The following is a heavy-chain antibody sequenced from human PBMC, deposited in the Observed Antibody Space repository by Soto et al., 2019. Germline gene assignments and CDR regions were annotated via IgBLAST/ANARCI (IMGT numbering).Heavy chain of an antibody. J-gene: IGHJ3*01. CDR2: VHSDGTTT. CDR3: ARGARGGFDL. D-gene: IGHD3-10*01. V-gene: IGHV3-74*01. Sequence: EVQLVESGGGLVQPGESLRLSCAASGFTFDYYWMHWVRQAPGKGLVWVSRVHSDGTTTTYADSVKGRFTISRDNARNTVSLQLGSLRAEDTAIYYCARGARGGFDLSGHGTVVTVSS. CDR1: GFTFDYYW.